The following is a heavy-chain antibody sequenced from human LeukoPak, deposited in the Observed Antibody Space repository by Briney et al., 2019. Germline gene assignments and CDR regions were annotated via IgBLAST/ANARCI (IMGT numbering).Heavy chain of an antibody. V-gene: IGHV3-30-3*01. CDR3: ARDIKWLGRYYYYGLDV. Sequence: RPGGSLRLSCAASGFTFSSYAMHWVRQAPGKGLEWVAVISYDGSNKYYADSVKGRFTISRDNSKNTLYLQMNSLRAEDTAVYYCARDIKWLGRYYYYGLDVWGQGTTVTVSS. CDR1: GFTFSSYA. J-gene: IGHJ6*02. CDR2: ISYDGSNK. D-gene: IGHD6-19*01.